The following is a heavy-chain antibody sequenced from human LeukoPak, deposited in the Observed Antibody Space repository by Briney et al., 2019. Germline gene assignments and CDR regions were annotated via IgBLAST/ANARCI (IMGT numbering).Heavy chain of an antibody. Sequence: GGSLRLSCAASGFTVTNYAMYWVRQAPGKGLEWVSAISGRDDSTYYADSVKGRFTISRDNAKNSLYLQMNSLRAEDTAVYYCARFAMTRKLERLISSLYFDYWGQGTLVTVSS. CDR3: ARFAMTRKLERLISSLYFDY. J-gene: IGHJ4*02. D-gene: IGHD1-1*01. CDR1: GFTVTNYA. V-gene: IGHV3-23*01. CDR2: ISGRDDST.